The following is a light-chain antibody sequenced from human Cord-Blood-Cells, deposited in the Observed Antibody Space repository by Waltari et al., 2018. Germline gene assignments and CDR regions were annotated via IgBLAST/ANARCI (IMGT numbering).Light chain of an antibody. CDR1: QSISSY. CDR3: QQSYSTPLT. J-gene: IGKJ4*01. CDR2: AAS. V-gene: IGKV1-39*01. Sequence: DIQSTQSPSSLSASLGDIVTITCRASQSISSYLNWYQQKPRKAPKLLIYAASSLQSGVPSRFSGSRSGTSCTLTIRSLQPEDFATDYCQQSYSTPLTSGGVTKVEIK.